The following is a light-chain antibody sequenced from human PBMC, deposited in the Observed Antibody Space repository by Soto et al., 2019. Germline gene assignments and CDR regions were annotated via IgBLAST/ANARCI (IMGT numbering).Light chain of an antibody. CDR2: EVT. Sequence: QSVLTQPASVSGSPGQSITISCTGTSNDVGTYNFVSWYQQHSGKAPKLMIYEVTNRAPGVSNRFSGSKSGNTASLTVSGLQAEDEADYYCSSYTTNSAWVFGGGTQLTVL. V-gene: IGLV2-14*01. J-gene: IGLJ3*02. CDR3: SSYTTNSAWV. CDR1: SNDVGTYNF.